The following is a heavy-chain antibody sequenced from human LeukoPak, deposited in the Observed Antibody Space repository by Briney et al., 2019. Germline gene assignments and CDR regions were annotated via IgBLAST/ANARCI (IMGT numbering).Heavy chain of an antibody. D-gene: IGHD6-6*01. CDR3: ARMSSSALDY. CDR2: IIASGGST. J-gene: IGHJ4*02. V-gene: IGHV3-23*01. Sequence: GGSLRLSCAASGFTTSSYAMSWVRQAPRKGLEWVSGIIASGGSTYFAGSVKGRFTISRDSSNNPLYVRMNSLRAEDTAVDYCARMSSSALDYWGQGALVAVSS. CDR1: GFTTSSYA.